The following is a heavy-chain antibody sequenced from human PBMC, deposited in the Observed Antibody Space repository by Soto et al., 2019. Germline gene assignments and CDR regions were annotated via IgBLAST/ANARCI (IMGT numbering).Heavy chain of an antibody. CDR1: GGSISSYY. CDR3: ARRYSRGFDY. CDR2: IYYSGST. Sequence: QVQLQESGPGLVKPSETLSLTCTVSGGSISSYYWSWIRQPPGKGLEWIGYIYYSGSTNCNPSLKSRVTISVDTSKNQFSLKLSSVPAADTAVYYCARRYSRGFDYWGQGTLVTVSS. D-gene: IGHD6-13*01. J-gene: IGHJ4*02. V-gene: IGHV4-59*01.